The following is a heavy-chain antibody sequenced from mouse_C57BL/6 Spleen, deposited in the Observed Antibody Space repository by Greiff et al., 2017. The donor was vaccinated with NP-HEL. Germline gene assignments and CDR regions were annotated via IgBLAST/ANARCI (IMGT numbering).Heavy chain of an antibody. V-gene: IGHV1-62-2*01. J-gene: IGHJ1*03. CDR2: FYPGSGSI. CDR3: ARHETDYYGNYGWYFDV. CDR1: GYTFTEYT. D-gene: IGHD2-1*01. Sequence: QVQLQQSGAELVKPGASVKLSCKASGYTFTEYTIHWVKQRSGQGLEWIGWFYPGSGSIKYNEKFKDKATLTADKSSSTVYMELSRLTSEDSAVYFCARHETDYYGNYGWYFDVWGTVTTVTVSS.